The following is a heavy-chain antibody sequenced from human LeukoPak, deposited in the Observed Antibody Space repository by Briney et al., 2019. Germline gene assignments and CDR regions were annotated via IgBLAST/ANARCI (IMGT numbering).Heavy chain of an antibody. Sequence: GGSLRLSCAASGFTFSDHYMDWVRQAPGKGLEWVGRSRNKANSYTTEYAASVKGRFTIPRDESKNSLYLQMNSLRTEDTAMYYCARDLTGTYYNYWGQGTLVTVSS. CDR1: GFTFSDHY. D-gene: IGHD3-9*01. CDR3: ARDLTGTYYNY. CDR2: SRNKANSYTT. J-gene: IGHJ4*02. V-gene: IGHV3-72*01.